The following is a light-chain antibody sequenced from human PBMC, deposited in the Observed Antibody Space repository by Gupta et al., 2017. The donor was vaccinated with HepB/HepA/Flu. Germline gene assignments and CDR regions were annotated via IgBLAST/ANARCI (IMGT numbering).Light chain of an antibody. CDR2: GAS. CDR1: ENVVTNF. CDR3: QQCGTAPA. V-gene: IGKV3-20*01. Sequence: ETVFTQSRRTLSLSPGERATLSCKASENVVTNFLAWYQQRTGQAPTRLIYGASNRATGIPDRFTSSGSGTDFTLTITIVDPEFAVLYYCQQCGTAPAFGGGTKVEIK. J-gene: IGKJ4*01.